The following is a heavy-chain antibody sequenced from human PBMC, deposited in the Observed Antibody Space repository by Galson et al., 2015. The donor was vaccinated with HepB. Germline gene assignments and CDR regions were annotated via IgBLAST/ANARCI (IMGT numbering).Heavy chain of an antibody. V-gene: IGHV1-69*13. CDR2: IIPIFGTA. Sequence: SVKVSCKASGGTFSSYAISWVRQAPGQGLEWMGGIIPIFGTANYAQKFQGRVTITADESTSTAYMELSSLRSEDTAVYYCARTDPSSSGGYYYYYYMDVWGKGTTVTVSS. CDR1: GGTFSSYA. D-gene: IGHD6-6*01. J-gene: IGHJ6*03. CDR3: ARTDPSSSGGYYYYYYMDV.